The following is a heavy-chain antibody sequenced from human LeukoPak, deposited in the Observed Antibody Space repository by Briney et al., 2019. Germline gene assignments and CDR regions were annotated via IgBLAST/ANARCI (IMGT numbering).Heavy chain of an antibody. Sequence: GGSLRLSCAPSGFTFTDYSMNWVRQAPGKGLEWVASISTVSTYAFYADSVKGRFSISRDNVRNLLYLQMSSLGAEDTAVYYCARDGSGFYLYNYMDVWGKGTTVTVSS. J-gene: IGHJ6*03. D-gene: IGHD6-25*01. CDR3: ARDGSGFYLYNYMDV. V-gene: IGHV3-21*06. CDR2: ISTVSTYA. CDR1: GFTFTDYS.